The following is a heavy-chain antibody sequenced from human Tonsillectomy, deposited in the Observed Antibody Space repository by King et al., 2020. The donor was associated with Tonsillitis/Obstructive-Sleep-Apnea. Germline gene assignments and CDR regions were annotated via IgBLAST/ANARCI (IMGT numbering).Heavy chain of an antibody. CDR3: AKDRYSGSKATYYFDY. Sequence: VQLVESGGGVVQPGRSLRLSCAASEFTFSSYGMHWVRQAPGKGLEWVAVISNDGSNKYYADSVKGRFTISRDNSKNTPYLQMNSLRAEDTAVYYCAKDRYSGSKATYYFDYWGQGTLVTVSS. J-gene: IGHJ4*02. CDR2: ISNDGSNK. D-gene: IGHD3-10*01. CDR1: EFTFSSYG. V-gene: IGHV3-30*18.